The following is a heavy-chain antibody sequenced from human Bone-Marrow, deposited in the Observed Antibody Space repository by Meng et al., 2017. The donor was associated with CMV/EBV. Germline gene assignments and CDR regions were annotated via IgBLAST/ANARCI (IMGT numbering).Heavy chain of an antibody. J-gene: IGHJ6*02. CDR1: GFSFSSYW. Sequence: GESLKISCSASGFSFSSYWMTWVRQAPGKGLERVGRIKSKTDGGTTYYAAPVKGRFTISRDDSKNTLYLQMSSLKTEDTAVYYCTTEGVIPDSYYDMEVWGQGTTVTVSS. V-gene: IGHV3-15*01. D-gene: IGHD3-16*02. CDR2: IKSKTDGGTT. CDR3: TTEGVIPDSYYDMEV.